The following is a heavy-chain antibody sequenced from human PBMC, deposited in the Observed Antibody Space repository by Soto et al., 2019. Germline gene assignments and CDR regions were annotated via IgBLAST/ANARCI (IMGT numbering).Heavy chain of an antibody. D-gene: IGHD3-3*01. J-gene: IGHJ6*02. CDR3: ARDTLSRFGSGYYIGGNYYYGMDV. CDR1: GGAISSYY. V-gene: IGHV4-59*01. Sequence: TLSLTCTVSGGAISSYYWSWIRQPPGKGLEWIGYMYYSGSTKYNPSLKSRVTISIDTSKIQFSLKLSSVTAADAAVYYCARDTLSRFGSGYYIGGNYYYGMDVWGQGTTVTVSS. CDR2: MYYSGST.